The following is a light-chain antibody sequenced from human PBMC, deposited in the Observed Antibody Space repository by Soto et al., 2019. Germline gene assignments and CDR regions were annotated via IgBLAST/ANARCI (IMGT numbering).Light chain of an antibody. CDR3: QQYDKSPLT. Sequence: VVLTQSPATLSLSPGERATLSCRTSLSVSVYLDWYQQKPGQAPRLLIFGVSSRAAGIPDRFSGSGSGTDFTLTISRLEPEDYAVYYCQQYDKSPLTFGGGTKVAIK. CDR2: GVS. J-gene: IGKJ4*01. V-gene: IGKV3-20*01. CDR1: LSVSVY.